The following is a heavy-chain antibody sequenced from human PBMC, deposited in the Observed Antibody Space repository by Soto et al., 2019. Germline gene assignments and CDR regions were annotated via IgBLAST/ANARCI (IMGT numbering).Heavy chain of an antibody. V-gene: IGHV3-23*01. CDR2: ISGSDGSA. CDR1: GFDFGNYD. J-gene: IGHJ3*01. CDR3: AKEDDSSTYCYFDL. D-gene: IGHD3-9*01. Sequence: EGQLLESGGGWVQPGGSLRLSCAASGFDFGNYDMSWVRQAPGKGLEWVAGISGSDGSAYYEDSVKGRFTISRDNSKDTVYVQMNSLRSEDTARYYRAKEDDSSTYCYFDLWGQGTLVTVSS.